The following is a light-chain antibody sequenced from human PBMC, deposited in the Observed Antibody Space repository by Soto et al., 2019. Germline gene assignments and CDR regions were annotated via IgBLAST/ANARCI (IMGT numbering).Light chain of an antibody. J-gene: IGKJ1*01. CDR1: QSISTSS. CDR2: GAS. CDR3: QQYGSSPPWT. V-gene: IGKV3-20*01. Sequence: EIVLTQSPGTLSLSPGERATLNCRASQSISTSSLAWYQQKPGQAPRLLIYGASSRATGIPDRLSGSGSGTDFTLTISRLEPEDFAVYYCQQYGSSPPWTFGQGTKVHIK.